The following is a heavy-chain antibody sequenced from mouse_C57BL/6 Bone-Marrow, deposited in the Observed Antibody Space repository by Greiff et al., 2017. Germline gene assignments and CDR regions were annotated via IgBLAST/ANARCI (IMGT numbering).Heavy chain of an antibody. D-gene: IGHD3-2*02. CDR3: ARRTAQASDY. CDR1: GFTFSSYG. J-gene: IGHJ2*01. V-gene: IGHV5-6*02. CDR2: ISSGGSYT. Sequence: EVKLMESGGDLVKPGGSLKLSCAASGFTFSSYGMSWVRQTPDKRLEWVATISSGGSYTYYPDSVKGRFPISRDNAKNTLYLQMSSLKSEDTAMYYCARRTAQASDYWGQGTTLTVSS.